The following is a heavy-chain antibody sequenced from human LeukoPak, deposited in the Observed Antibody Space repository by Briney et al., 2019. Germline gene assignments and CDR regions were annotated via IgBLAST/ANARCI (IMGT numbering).Heavy chain of an antibody. CDR1: FPVTNGFH. Sequence: SETLSLTCSVSFPVTNGFHWAWIRQPPGKGLEFMGYVHHTGTTYYNPSLNSRGTISVDTSKYQFSLRLTSVTAADSSVYFCAKGIPFDFWGQGRLVTVSS. V-gene: IGHV4-38-2*02. CDR3: AKGIPFDF. CDR2: VHHTGTT. J-gene: IGHJ4*02. D-gene: IGHD2-2*02.